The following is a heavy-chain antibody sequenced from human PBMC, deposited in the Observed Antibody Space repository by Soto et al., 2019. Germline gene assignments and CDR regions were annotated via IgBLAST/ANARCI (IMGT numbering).Heavy chain of an antibody. D-gene: IGHD2-15*01. Sequence: KPSETLSLTCTVSGGSISSYYWSWIRQPPGKGLEWIGYIYYSGSTNYNPSLKSRVTISVDTSKNQFSLKLSSVTAADTAVYYCARDYRYCSGGSCYDPGLYYYYGMDVWGQGTTVTVSS. V-gene: IGHV4-59*01. CDR2: IYYSGST. CDR3: ARDYRYCSGGSCYDPGLYYYYGMDV. CDR1: GGSISSYY. J-gene: IGHJ6*02.